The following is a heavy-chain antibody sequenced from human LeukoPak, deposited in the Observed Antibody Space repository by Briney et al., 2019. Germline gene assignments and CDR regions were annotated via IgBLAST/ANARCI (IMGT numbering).Heavy chain of an antibody. CDR3: ASVPRDGITGTTPYSY. Sequence: TLSLTCAVYGGSFSGYYWSWIRQPPGKGLEWIGEINHSGSTNYNPSLKSRVTISVDTSKNQFSLKLSSVTAADTAVYYCASVPRDGITGTTPYSYWGQGTLVTVSS. CDR2: INHSGST. D-gene: IGHD1-20*01. J-gene: IGHJ4*02. V-gene: IGHV4-34*01. CDR1: GGSFSGYY.